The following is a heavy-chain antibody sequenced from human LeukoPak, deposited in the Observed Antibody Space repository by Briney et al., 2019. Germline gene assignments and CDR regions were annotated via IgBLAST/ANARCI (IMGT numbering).Heavy chain of an antibody. CDR2: IYTSGST. J-gene: IGHJ4*02. CDR1: GGSISSYY. D-gene: IGHD3-22*01. Sequence: SETLSLTCTVSGGSISSYYWSWIPQPAGKGLEWVGRIYTSGSTNYNPSLKSRVTMSVDTFKNQFSLKLSSVTAADKAAYYCAREATYYYDSSAQWPVSDYWGQGTLVTVSS. V-gene: IGHV4-4*07. CDR3: AREATYYYDSSAQWPVSDY.